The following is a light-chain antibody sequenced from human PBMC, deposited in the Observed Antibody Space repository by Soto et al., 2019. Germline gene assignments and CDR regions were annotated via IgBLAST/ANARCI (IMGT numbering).Light chain of an antibody. CDR3: QQYGTSHIT. V-gene: IGKV3-20*01. CDR1: QSVSSSY. J-gene: IGKJ5*01. Sequence: EIVLTQSPGTLSLSPGERATRSCRASQSVSSSYLAWYQQKPGQAPRLLIYGASSRATGIPDRFSGSGSGTDFTRTISTLEPEDFAVYSCQQYGTSHITFGQGTRLEIE. CDR2: GAS.